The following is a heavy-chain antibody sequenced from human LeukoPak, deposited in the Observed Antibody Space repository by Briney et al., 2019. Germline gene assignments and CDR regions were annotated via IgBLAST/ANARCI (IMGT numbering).Heavy chain of an antibody. D-gene: IGHD6-13*01. Sequence: PGGSLRLSCAASGSTFSNYAMSWVRQAPGKGLEWVSAISGSGGSTYYADSVKGRFTISRDNSKNTLYLQMNSLRAEDTAVYYCASQQLADFDYWGQGTLVTVSS. J-gene: IGHJ4*02. CDR1: GSTFSNYA. V-gene: IGHV3-23*01. CDR2: ISGSGGST. CDR3: ASQQLADFDY.